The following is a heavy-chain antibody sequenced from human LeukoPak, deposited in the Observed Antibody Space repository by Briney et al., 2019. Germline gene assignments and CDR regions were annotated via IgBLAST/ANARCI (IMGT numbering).Heavy chain of an antibody. CDR2: IYTSGST. V-gene: IGHV4-4*07. CDR3: ARTGLSTSEGRSFDY. D-gene: IGHD6-13*01. CDR1: GGSISSYY. J-gene: IGHJ4*02. Sequence: PSETLSLTCTDSGGSISSYYWSWIRQPAGKGLEWIGRIYTSGSTNYNPSLKSRVTMSVDTSKNQFSLKLSSVTAADTAVYYCARTGLSTSEGRSFDYWGQGTLVTVSS.